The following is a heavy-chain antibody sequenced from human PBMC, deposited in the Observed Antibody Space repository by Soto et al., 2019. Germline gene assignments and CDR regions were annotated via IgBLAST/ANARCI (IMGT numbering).Heavy chain of an antibody. J-gene: IGHJ6*04. Sequence: GSGPTLVNPTQTLTLTCTFSGFSLSTSGVGVGWIRQPPGKALEWLALIYWDDDKRYSPSLRSRLTINKDTSKNQVVLTMTNMDPVDTATYYCIQSRCGGDCLQSYASHFYYGMDVWGKETLVTVSS. D-gene: IGHD2-21*02. V-gene: IGHV2-5*02. CDR2: IYWDDDK. CDR3: IQSRCGGDCLQSYASHFYYGMDV. CDR1: GFSLSTSGVG.